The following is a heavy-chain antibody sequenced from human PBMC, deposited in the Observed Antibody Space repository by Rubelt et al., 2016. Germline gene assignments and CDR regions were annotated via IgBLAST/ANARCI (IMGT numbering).Heavy chain of an antibody. CDR2: IDWDDDK. CDR3: ARTKKFGESTRYYFDY. D-gene: IGHD3-10*01. V-gene: IGHV2-70*17. J-gene: IGHJ4*02. Sequence: QVTLRESGPALVKPTQTLTLTCTFSGFSLTTSGMCVSWIRQFPGKALEWLARIDWDDDKFYSTSLQTRLTISKDTSNNQVVLTMTNMDPVDTATYYCARTKKFGESTRYYFDYWGQGTLVTVSS. CDR1: GFSLTTSGMC.